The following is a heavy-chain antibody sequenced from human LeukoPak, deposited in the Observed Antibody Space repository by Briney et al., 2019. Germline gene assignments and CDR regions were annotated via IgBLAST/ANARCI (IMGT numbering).Heavy chain of an antibody. V-gene: IGHV4-39*01. CDR2: IYYSGST. CDR3: ARIYWSSTSCNGEGFDP. J-gene: IGHJ5*02. Sequence: SETLSLTCDVSGGSISSSSYYWGWIRQPPGKGLEWIGSIYYSGSTYYNPSLKSRVTISVDTSKNQFSLKLSSVTAADTAVYYCARIYWSSTSCNGEGFDPWGQGTLVTVSS. CDR1: GGSISSSSYY. D-gene: IGHD2-2*01.